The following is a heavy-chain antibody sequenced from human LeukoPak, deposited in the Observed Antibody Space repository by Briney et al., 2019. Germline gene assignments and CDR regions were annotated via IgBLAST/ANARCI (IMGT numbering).Heavy chain of an antibody. V-gene: IGHV3-23*01. Sequence: PGGSLRLSCAASGFTFSSYWMSWVRQAPGKGLEWVSAISGSGGSTYYADSVKGRFTISRDNSKNTLYLQMNSLRAEDTAVYYCAKLSGYDLSLDYWGQGTLVTVSS. J-gene: IGHJ4*02. CDR3: AKLSGYDLSLDY. CDR1: GFTFSSYW. CDR2: ISGSGGST. D-gene: IGHD5-12*01.